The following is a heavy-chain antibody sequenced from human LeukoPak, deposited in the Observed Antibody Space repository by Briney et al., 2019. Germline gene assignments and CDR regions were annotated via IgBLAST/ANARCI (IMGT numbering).Heavy chain of an antibody. CDR1: GFTFSSYS. CDR3: AKYSRPSSRVFDY. Sequence: GGSLRLSCAASGFTFSSYSMKWVRQAPGRGREWVSSISSSSSYIYYAESVKGRFTISRENSRNTLYLQMNSLRAEDTAVYFCAKYSRPSSRVFDYWGQGTLATVSP. V-gene: IGHV3-21*04. CDR2: ISSSSSYI. J-gene: IGHJ4*02. D-gene: IGHD6-13*01.